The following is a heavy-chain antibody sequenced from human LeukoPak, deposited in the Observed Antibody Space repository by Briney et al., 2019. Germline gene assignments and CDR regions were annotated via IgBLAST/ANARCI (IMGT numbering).Heavy chain of an antibody. CDR3: ATLGQGSGWHQPSDAFDI. Sequence: GASVKVSCKASGYTFTSYYMHWVRQAPGQGLEWMGWINPNSGGTNYAQKFQGRVTMTRDMSTSTVYMELSSLRSEDTAVYYCATLGQGSGWHQPSDAFDIWGQGTMVTVSS. V-gene: IGHV1-2*02. CDR2: INPNSGGT. J-gene: IGHJ3*02. CDR1: GYTFTSYY. D-gene: IGHD6-19*01.